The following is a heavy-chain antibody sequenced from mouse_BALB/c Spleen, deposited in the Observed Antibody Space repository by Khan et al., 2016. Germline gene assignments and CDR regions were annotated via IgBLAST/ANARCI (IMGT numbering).Heavy chain of an antibody. Sequence: EVQLQESGPGLVKPSQSLSLTCTVTGYSITSDYAWNWIRQFPGNKLEWMGYIRYSGSTTYNPSLKSRISITRDTSKNQFFLQLYSVTTEDTATXSCTRSPTASRYFDVWGAGTTFTVSS. CDR1: GYSITSDYA. CDR2: IRYSGST. CDR3: TRSPTASRYFDV. D-gene: IGHD1-2*01. V-gene: IGHV3-2*02. J-gene: IGHJ1*01.